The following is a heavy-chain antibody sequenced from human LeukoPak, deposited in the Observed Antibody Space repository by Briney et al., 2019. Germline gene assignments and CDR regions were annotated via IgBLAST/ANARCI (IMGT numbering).Heavy chain of an antibody. CDR3: ARRLAAAFLGYYYYYGMDV. CDR1: GYTFTSYD. Sequence: ASVKVSCKASGYTFTSYDINWVRQATGQGLEWMGWMNPNSGNTGYAQKFQGRVTMTRNISISTAYMELSSLRSEDTAVYYCARRLAAAFLGYYYYYGMDVWGQGTTVTVSS. V-gene: IGHV1-8*01. D-gene: IGHD6-13*01. J-gene: IGHJ6*02. CDR2: MNPNSGNT.